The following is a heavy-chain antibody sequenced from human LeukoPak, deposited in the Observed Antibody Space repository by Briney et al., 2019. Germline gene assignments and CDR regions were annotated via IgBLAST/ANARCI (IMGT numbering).Heavy chain of an antibody. J-gene: IGHJ4*02. CDR3: AAKEGKLWTDY. Sequence: GGSLRLSCAASGFTFSSYSMNWVRQAPGKGLEWVSYISSSSSTIYNAYSVKGRFTISRDNAKNSLYLQMNSLRAEDTAVYYCAAKEGKLWTDYWGQGTLVTVSS. V-gene: IGHV3-48*01. CDR2: ISSSSSTI. CDR1: GFTFSSYS. D-gene: IGHD5-18*01.